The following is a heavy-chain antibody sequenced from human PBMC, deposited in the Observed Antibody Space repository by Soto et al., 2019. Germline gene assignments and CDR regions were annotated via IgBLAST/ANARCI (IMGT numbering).Heavy chain of an antibody. J-gene: IGHJ4*01. D-gene: IGHD3-22*01. CDR1: GYTFNIYG. CDR2: ISAFNGKT. V-gene: IGHV1-18*01. CDR3: ARDRVPKSSGFFPFDY. Sequence: QIQLVQSGAEVKKPGASVKVSRKASGYTFNIYGINWVRQAPGQGLEWMGWISAFNGKTNYAQNVQGRVTMTTDTSTSTAYVELRSLRSDDTAVYYCARDRVPKSSGFFPFDYWGHGTLVTVSS.